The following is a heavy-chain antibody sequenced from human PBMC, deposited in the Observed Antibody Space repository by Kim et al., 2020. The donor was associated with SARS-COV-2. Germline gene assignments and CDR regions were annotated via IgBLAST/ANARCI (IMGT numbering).Heavy chain of an antibody. V-gene: IGHV3-21*01. CDR2: ISSSSSYI. Sequence: GGSLRLSCAASGFTFSSYSMNWVRQAPGKGLEWVSSISSSSSYIYYADSVKGRFTISRDNAKNSLYLQMNSLRAEDTAVYYCAREETDWYCSSTSCYADYYYGMDVWGQGTTVTVSS. CDR3: AREETDWYCSSTSCYADYYYGMDV. J-gene: IGHJ6*02. D-gene: IGHD2-2*01. CDR1: GFTFSSYS.